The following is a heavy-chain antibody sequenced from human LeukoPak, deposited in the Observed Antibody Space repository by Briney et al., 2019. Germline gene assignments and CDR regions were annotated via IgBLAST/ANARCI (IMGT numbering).Heavy chain of an antibody. CDR2: IYYSGRT. J-gene: IGHJ4*02. CDR1: GGSISSYY. V-gene: IGHV4-59*01. D-gene: IGHD6-19*01. Sequence: PSETLSLTCTVPGGSISSYYWSWIRQPPGKGLEWIGYIYYSGRTNYNPSLKSRVTISLDTSKNQFSLKLSSVTAADTAVYYCARGASEQWPTYYFDYWGQGTPVTVSS. CDR3: ARGASEQWPTYYFDY.